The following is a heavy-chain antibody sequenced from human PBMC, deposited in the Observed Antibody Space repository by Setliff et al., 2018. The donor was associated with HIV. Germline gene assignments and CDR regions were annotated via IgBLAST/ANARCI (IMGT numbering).Heavy chain of an antibody. D-gene: IGHD6-19*01. Sequence: SETLSLTCTVSGGFISSYYWNWIRQPAGKGLEWIGRIYTSGSTNYNPSLKSRVTLSVDTSKNQFSLRLSSVTAADTAVYYCARVTNSGKGRFDYWGQGTLVTVSS. CDR3: ARVTNSGKGRFDY. CDR2: IYTSGST. J-gene: IGHJ4*02. V-gene: IGHV4-4*07. CDR1: GGFISSYY.